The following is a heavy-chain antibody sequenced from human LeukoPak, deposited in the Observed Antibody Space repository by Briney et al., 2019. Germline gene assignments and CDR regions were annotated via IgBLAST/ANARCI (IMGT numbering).Heavy chain of an antibody. CDR1: GFTFRNYA. V-gene: IGHV3-30*04. CDR2: ISYDGVYK. CDR3: ARDEFDGYNLGPSIY. D-gene: IGHD5-24*01. J-gene: IGHJ4*02. Sequence: GGSLKLSCVASGFTFRNYAMHWVRQTPDKGLEWVAVISYDGVYKNYADSVKGRFTISRDDPKNTLYLQMNSLRTEDTGLYYCARDEFDGYNLGPSIYWGQGTLVTVSS.